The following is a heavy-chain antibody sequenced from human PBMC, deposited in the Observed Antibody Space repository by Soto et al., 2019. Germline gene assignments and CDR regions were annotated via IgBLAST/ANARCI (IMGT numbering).Heavy chain of an antibody. Sequence: QVHLVESWGGVVQPGRSLTLSCTASGFAFSNYGIHWVRQAPGRGLEWVAVIWSDGTKKFYAGSVRGRFTISRDNSKNTIYLQMNSLRAEDTAVYYCARDWWEEPAGKETVSQFDYWGQGTLVTVSS. J-gene: IGHJ4*02. CDR1: GFAFSNYG. CDR3: ARDWWEEPAGKETVSQFDY. D-gene: IGHD6-13*01. CDR2: IWSDGTKK. V-gene: IGHV3-33*01.